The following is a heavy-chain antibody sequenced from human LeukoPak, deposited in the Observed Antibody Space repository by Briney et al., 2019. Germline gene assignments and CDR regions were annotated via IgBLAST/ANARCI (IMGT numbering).Heavy chain of an antibody. D-gene: IGHD6-13*01. J-gene: IGHJ4*02. V-gene: IGHV3-30*04. Sequence: GGSLRLSCAASGFTFSSYAMHWVRQAPGKGLEWVAVISYDGSNKYYVDSVKGRFTISRDNSKNTLYLQMNSLRAEDTAVYYCAKDLTSSSSWWSRVHGGLDYWGQGTLVTVSS. CDR1: GFTFSSYA. CDR3: AKDLTSSSSWWSRVHGGLDY. CDR2: ISYDGSNK.